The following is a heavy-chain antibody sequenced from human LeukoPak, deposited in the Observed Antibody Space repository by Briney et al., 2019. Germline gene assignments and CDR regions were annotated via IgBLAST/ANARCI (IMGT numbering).Heavy chain of an antibody. CDR2: IYSSGST. Sequence: SETLSLTCSVSGVSMTGYYWSWIRQAPGKAPEWIGYIYSSGSTNYNPSLNSRVTMSLDASKNQFSLKLTFVIAADTAVYYCATRPADGSWYGVFDFWSRGTLVTVSS. D-gene: IGHD3-10*01. V-gene: IGHV4-59*01. J-gene: IGHJ4*01. CDR3: ATRPADGSWYGVFDF. CDR1: GVSMTGYY.